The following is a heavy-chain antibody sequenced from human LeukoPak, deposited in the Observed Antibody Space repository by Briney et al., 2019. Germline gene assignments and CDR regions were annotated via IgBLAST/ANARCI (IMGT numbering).Heavy chain of an antibody. D-gene: IGHD5-24*01. J-gene: IGHJ3*02. CDR2: INPSDGTT. V-gene: IGHV1-46*01. CDR3: ARRDIYRSGAFDI. CDR1: GFTFTNYH. Sequence: ASVKVSCKASGFTFTNYHIHWVRQAPGQGLEWMGIINPSDGTTAYTQHFQGRITMTRDTSTSTIYMGLSSLRSDDTAAYYCARRDIYRSGAFDIWGQGTMVTVSS.